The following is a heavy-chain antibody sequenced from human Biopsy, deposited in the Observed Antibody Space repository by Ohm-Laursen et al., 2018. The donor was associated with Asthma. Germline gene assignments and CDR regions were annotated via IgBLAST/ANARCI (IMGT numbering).Heavy chain of an antibody. D-gene: IGHD5-12*01. V-gene: IGHV7-4-1*01. J-gene: IGHJ4*01. CDR1: GYTFTSYA. Sequence: SVKVSCKASGYTFTSYAMNWVRQAPGQGLEWMGWINTNSGTPTYVQGFSGRFVFSLDPSVTTAYLQIDSLRSEDTGVYYCTRAGSTFVADYWGQGTLVTVSS. CDR2: INTNSGTP. CDR3: TRAGSTFVADY.